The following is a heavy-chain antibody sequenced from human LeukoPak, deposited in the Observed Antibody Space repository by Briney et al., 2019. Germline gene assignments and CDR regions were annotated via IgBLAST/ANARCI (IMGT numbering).Heavy chain of an antibody. CDR2: ISSSSSYI. V-gene: IGHV3-21*01. J-gene: IGHJ4*02. CDR3: ARDLPGVECLDY. Sequence: GGSLRLSCAASGFTFSSYSMNWVRQAPGEGLEWVSSISSSSSYIYYADSVKGRFTISRDNAKNSLYLQMNSLRAEDTAVYYCARDLPGVECLDYWGQGTLVTVSS. CDR1: GFTFSSYS. D-gene: IGHD3-3*01.